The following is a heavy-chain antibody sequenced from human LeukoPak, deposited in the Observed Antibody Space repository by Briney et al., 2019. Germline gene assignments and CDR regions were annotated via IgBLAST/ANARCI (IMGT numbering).Heavy chain of an antibody. CDR3: AKRYSSSSTSYYFDY. CDR2: ISGSGGST. CDR1: GFTFSSYA. D-gene: IGHD6-13*01. J-gene: IGHJ4*02. V-gene: IGHV3-23*01. Sequence: PGGSLRLSCAASGFTFSSYAMSWVRQAPGKGLEWVSAISGSGGSTHYADSVKGRFTISRDNSKNTLYLQMNSLRAEDTAVYYCAKRYSSSSTSYYFDYWGQGTLVTVSS.